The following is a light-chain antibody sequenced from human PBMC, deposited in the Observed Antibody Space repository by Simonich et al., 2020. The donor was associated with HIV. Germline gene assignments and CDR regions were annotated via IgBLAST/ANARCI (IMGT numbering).Light chain of an antibody. CDR1: QSVSSN. V-gene: IGKV3-15*01. CDR2: GAS. J-gene: IGKJ4*01. CDR3: QQYNLGLT. Sequence: EIVMTQSPATLSVSPGERATLSCRASQSVSSNLAWYQQKPGQAPRLLIYGASTRATSIPAKFSGSGSGTEFTLTISSLQSEDSAVYYCQQYNLGLTFGGGTKVEIK.